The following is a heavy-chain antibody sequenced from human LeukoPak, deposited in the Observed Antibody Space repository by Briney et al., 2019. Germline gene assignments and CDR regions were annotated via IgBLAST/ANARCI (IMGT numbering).Heavy chain of an antibody. V-gene: IGHV3-49*03. CDR1: GFTFGDYA. CDR2: IRSKAYGGTT. CDR3: TREAHYYDSSGYSPQEAFDI. Sequence: GGSLRLSCTASGFTFGDYAMSWFRQAPGKGLEWVGFIRSKAYGGTTEYAASVKGRFTISRDDSKSIAYLQMNSLKTEDTAVYYCTREAHYYDSSGYSPQEAFDIWGQGTMVTVSS. D-gene: IGHD3-22*01. J-gene: IGHJ3*02.